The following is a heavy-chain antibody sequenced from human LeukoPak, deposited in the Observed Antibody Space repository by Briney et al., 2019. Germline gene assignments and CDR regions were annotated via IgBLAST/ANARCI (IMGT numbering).Heavy chain of an antibody. V-gene: IGHV1-69-2*01. J-gene: IGHJ5*02. CDR2: VDPEDGET. CDR1: GYTFTDYY. Sequence: GASVKVSCKVSGYTFTDYYMHWVQQAPGKGLEWMGLVDPEDGETIYAEEFRGRVTITADTSTDTAYMELSSLRSEDTAVYYCATFQQQLVLDWFDPWGQGTLVTVSS. D-gene: IGHD6-13*01. CDR3: ATFQQQLVLDWFDP.